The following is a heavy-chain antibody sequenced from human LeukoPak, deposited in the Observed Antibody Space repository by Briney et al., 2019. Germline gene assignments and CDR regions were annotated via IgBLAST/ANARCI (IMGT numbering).Heavy chain of an antibody. CDR1: GFPFSSYG. CDR3: ASEAYCGSDCYEVIDS. Sequence: PGGSLRLSCAASGFPFSSYGMDWVRQAPGKGREWVVVIWHDGTNKSHPASVKGPFTITKDNSKITLYVQMNSRRADDTAVYYGASEAYCGSDCYEVIDSWGRGTLVTVSP. J-gene: IGHJ4*02. CDR2: IWHDGTNK. D-gene: IGHD2-21*02. V-gene: IGHV3-33*01.